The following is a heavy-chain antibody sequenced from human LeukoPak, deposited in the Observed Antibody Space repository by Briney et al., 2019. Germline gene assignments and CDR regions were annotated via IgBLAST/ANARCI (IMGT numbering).Heavy chain of an antibody. CDR1: GGSISSSSYY. D-gene: IGHD3-22*01. CDR3: ARQRSLFTMIVVPYNSFDP. V-gene: IGHV4-39*01. J-gene: IGHJ5*02. Sequence: KPSETLSLTCTVSGGSISSSSYYWGWIRQPPGKGLEWIGNIYYSGTTYYNPSLKSRVTISVDTSKNQFSLKLSSVTAADTAVYYCARQRSLFTMIVVPYNSFDPWGRGTLVTVSS. CDR2: IYYSGTT.